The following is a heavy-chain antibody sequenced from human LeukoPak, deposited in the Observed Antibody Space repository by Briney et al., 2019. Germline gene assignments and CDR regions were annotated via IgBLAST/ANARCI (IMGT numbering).Heavy chain of an antibody. CDR2: IYPGDSDT. CDR1: GYSFTSYW. CDR3: ARRANYYYYGMDV. Sequence: GESLKISCKGSGYSFTSYWIGWVRQMPGKGLEWMGIIYPGDSDTRYSPSFQGQVTISADKSVSTAYLQWSSLKASDTAIYYYARRANYYYYGMDVWGQGTTVTVSS. V-gene: IGHV5-51*01. J-gene: IGHJ6*02.